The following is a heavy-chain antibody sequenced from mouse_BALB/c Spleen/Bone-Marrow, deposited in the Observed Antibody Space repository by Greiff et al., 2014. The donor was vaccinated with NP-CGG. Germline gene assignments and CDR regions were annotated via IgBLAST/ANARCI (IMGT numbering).Heavy chain of an antibody. J-gene: IGHJ4*01. CDR3: ARKGPYYRYDPYAMDY. CDR1: GYSFTGYT. CDR2: INPYNGGT. Sequence: EVQLQQSGPELVKPGASMKISCKASGYSFTGYTMNWVRQSHGKNLEWIGLINPYNGGTSYNQKFKGKATLTVDKSSSTAYMELLSLTSEDSAVYYCARKGPYYRYDPYAMDYWGQGTSVTVSS. V-gene: IGHV1-18*01. D-gene: IGHD2-14*01.